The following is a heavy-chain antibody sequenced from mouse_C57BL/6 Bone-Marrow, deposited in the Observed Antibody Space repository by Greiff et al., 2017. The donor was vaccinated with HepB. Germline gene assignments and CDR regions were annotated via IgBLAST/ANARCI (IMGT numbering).Heavy chain of an antibody. CDR3: TRDKDLCYAMGY. Sequence: EVLLVQSGEGLVKPGGSLKLSCAASGFTFSSYAMSWVRQTPEKRLEWVAYISSGGDYIYYADTVKGRFTISRDNARNTLYLQMSSLKSEDTAMYYCTRDKDLCYAMGYRGRGTSVTVSS. CDR2: ISSGGDYI. D-gene: IGHD2-3*01. V-gene: IGHV5-9-1*02. J-gene: IGHJ4*01. CDR1: GFTFSSYA.